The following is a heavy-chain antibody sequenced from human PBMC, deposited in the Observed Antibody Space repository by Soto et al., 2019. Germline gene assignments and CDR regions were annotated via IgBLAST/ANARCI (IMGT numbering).Heavy chain of an antibody. J-gene: IGHJ4*02. CDR2: IIPIFGTA. CDR1: GGTFSSYA. D-gene: IGHD3-10*01. V-gene: IGHV1-69*06. CDR3: ARARNRGVTEFVDLDY. Sequence: SVKVSCKASGGTFSSYAISWVRQAPGQGLEWMGGIIPIFGTANYAQKFQGRVTITADKSTSTAYMELSSLRSEDTAVYYCARARNRGVTEFVDLDYWGQGTLVTVSS.